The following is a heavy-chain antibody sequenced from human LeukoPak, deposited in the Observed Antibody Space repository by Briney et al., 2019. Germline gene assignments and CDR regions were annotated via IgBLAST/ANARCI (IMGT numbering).Heavy chain of an antibody. CDR3: ASEGFTYYYDSSGFFY. V-gene: IGHV3-21*01. CDR1: GFTFSSYS. CDR2: ISSSSSYI. J-gene: IGHJ4*02. D-gene: IGHD3-22*01. Sequence: GGSLRLSCGASGFTFSSYSMNWVRQAPGKGLEWVSSISSSSSYIYYADSVKGRFTISRDNAKNSLYLQMNSLRAEDTAVYYCASEGFTYYYDSSGFFYWGQGTLVTVSS.